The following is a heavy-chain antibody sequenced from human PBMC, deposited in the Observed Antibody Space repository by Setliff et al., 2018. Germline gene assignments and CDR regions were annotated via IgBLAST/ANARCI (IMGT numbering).Heavy chain of an antibody. D-gene: IGHD3-3*01. V-gene: IGHV1-3*01. Sequence: ASVKVSCKASGDTSTTYAIHWVRQAPGQGLEWMGWINAGNGNTKYSQKFQGRVTITRDTSASTAYMELSSLRSEDTAVYYCARDYYDFWSGYFAGDDAFDIWGQGTMVTVSS. J-gene: IGHJ3*02. CDR1: GDTSTTYA. CDR3: ARDYYDFWSGYFAGDDAFDI. CDR2: INAGNGNT.